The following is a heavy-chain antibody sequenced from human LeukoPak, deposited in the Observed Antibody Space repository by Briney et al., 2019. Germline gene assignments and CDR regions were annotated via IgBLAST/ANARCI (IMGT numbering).Heavy chain of an antibody. D-gene: IGHD2-2*01. J-gene: IGHJ4*02. CDR3: ARDVGYCSSTSCPPGMDY. V-gene: IGHV3-21*01. CDR2: ISSSSSYI. Sequence: GGSLRLSCAASGFTFSSYSMNWVRQAPGKGLEWVSSISSSSSYIYYADSVKGRFTISRDNAKNSLYLQMNSLRAEDTAVYYCARDVGYCSSTSCPPGMDYWGQGTLVTVSS. CDR1: GFTFSSYS.